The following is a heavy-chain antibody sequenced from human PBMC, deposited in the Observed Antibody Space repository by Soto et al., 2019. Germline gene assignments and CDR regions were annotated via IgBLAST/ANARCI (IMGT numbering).Heavy chain of an antibody. CDR2: IFSNDEK. CDR1: GFSLSNARMG. J-gene: IGHJ4*02. Sequence: QVTSKESGPVLVKPTETLTLTCTVSGFSLSNARMGVSWIRQPPGKALEWLAHIFSNDEKSYSTSLKSRLTISKDTSKSQVVLTMTNMDPVDTATYYCARLYGSGSYYSHFDYWGQGTLVTVSS. CDR3: ARLYGSGSYYSHFDY. V-gene: IGHV2-26*01. D-gene: IGHD3-10*01.